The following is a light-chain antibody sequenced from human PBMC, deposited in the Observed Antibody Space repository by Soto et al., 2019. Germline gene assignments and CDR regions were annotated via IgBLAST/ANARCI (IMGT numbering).Light chain of an antibody. V-gene: IGKV1-39*01. CDR3: QQSYSTPRT. Sequence: DIHMTQSPSSLSASVGDRVTITCRASQSISIYLNWYQQKPGKAPKLLIYAASSLQSGVPSRFSGSGSGTDFTLTISSLQPEDFATYYCQQSYSTPRTLGQGTKVDIK. CDR2: AAS. CDR1: QSISIY. J-gene: IGKJ1*01.